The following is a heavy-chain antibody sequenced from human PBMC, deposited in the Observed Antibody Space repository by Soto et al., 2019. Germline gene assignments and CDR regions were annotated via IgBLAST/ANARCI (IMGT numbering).Heavy chain of an antibody. CDR1: GFTFETSS. CDR3: ARDLGGGAHYGMDV. J-gene: IGHJ6*02. Sequence: EVKLVQSGGGLGKPGGYLRLSCAASGFTFETSSINCLRQTPGKGLEWVASISATSLYIYYAYSVRGRFTISRENGKNKLFRQMAGLKAEDTAFYFCARDLGGGAHYGMDVWGQGTKVTVSS. CDR2: ISATSLYI. D-gene: IGHD3-16*01. V-gene: IGHV3-21*06.